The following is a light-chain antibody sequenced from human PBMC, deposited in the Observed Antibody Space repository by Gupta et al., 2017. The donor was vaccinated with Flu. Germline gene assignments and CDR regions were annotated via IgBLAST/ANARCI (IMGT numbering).Light chain of an antibody. Sequence: PSVLSASVGDRVTITCRASQGPLTYLAWYQQKPGTVPAVLIHSSSTLRSGVPSRFSGNGSGTEFTLTINSLQPEDFATYYCQQVNFYPRTFGQGTRVAIK. J-gene: IGKJ1*01. CDR2: SSS. CDR3: QQVNFYPRT. CDR1: QGPLTY. V-gene: IGKV1-9*01.